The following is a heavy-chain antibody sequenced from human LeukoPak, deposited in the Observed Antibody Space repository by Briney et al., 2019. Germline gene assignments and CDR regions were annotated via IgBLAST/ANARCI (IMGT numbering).Heavy chain of an antibody. CDR2: INKDGSQK. Sequence: EGSLRLFCAASGFSFTNNWMRWVRQAPGKGLEWVANINKDGSQKYYVNSVKGRFTISRDNTKNSLSLQMSSLRAEDTAVYYCAGNSNYLFDPWGQGTLVAVSS. D-gene: IGHD1-26*01. CDR1: GFSFTNNW. CDR3: AGNSNYLFDP. J-gene: IGHJ5*02. V-gene: IGHV3-7*01.